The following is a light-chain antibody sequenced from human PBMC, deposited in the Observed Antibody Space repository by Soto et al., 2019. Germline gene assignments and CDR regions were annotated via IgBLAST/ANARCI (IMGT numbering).Light chain of an antibody. J-gene: IGLJ1*01. Sequence: QSVLTLSPSVSGAPGQSVTISCTGSSSNIGAGYEVHWYQHLPGKAPKLLIYGNTNRPSGVPDRFSGSKSGTSASLAITGLQAEDEADYYCQSYDSSLSASYVFGGGTRSPS. V-gene: IGLV1-40*01. CDR3: QSYDSSLSASYV. CDR1: SSNIGAGYE. CDR2: GNT.